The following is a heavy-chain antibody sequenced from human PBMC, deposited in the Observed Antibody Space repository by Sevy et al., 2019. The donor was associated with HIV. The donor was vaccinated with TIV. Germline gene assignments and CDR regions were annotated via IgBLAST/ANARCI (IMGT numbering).Heavy chain of an antibody. CDR2: IYSDGST. CDR1: GFPVSSNY. V-gene: IGHV3-66*01. CDR3: ARGKSGYGYGLDY. D-gene: IGHD5-18*01. J-gene: IGHJ4*02. Sequence: GGSLRLSCAASGFPVSSNYMSWVRQAPGKGLEWVSVIYSDGSTYHADSVKGRFTISKDNSKNTLYLQMNSLRVEDTAVYYCARGKSGYGYGLDYWGQGTLVTVSS.